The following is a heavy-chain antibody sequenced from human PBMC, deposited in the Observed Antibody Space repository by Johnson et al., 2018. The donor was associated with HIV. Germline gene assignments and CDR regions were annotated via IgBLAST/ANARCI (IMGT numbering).Heavy chain of an antibody. Sequence: VQLVESGGGLVQPGGSLRLSCAASGFTFSSYAMHWVRQAPGQGLEYVSAISSDGGSTYYANSVKGSFTISRDNSKNTLYLQMGSLRAEDMAVYYCARGGQWLVLGAFDIWGQGTMVTVSS. CDR3: ARGGQWLVLGAFDI. D-gene: IGHD6-19*01. CDR2: ISSDGGST. CDR1: GFTFSSYA. V-gene: IGHV3-64*01. J-gene: IGHJ3*02.